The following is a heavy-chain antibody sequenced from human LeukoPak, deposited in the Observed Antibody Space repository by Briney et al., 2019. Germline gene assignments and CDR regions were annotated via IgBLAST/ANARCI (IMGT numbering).Heavy chain of an antibody. J-gene: IGHJ5*02. CDR1: GFTFSSYS. CDR2: ISSSSSYI. CDR3: ARAYSYGSNWFDP. D-gene: IGHD5-18*01. V-gene: IGHV3-21*01. Sequence: GGSLRLSCAASGFTFSSYSMNWVRQAPGKGPEWVSSISSSSSYIYYADSVKGRFTISRDNAKNSLYLQMNSLRVEDTAVYYCARAYSYGSNWFDPWGQGTLVTVSS.